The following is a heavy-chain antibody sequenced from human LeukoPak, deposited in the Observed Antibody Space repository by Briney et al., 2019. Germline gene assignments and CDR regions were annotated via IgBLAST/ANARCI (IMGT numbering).Heavy chain of an antibody. D-gene: IGHD3-10*01. CDR2: IKPDGRDK. V-gene: IGHV3-7*01. CDR1: GLFFSTNW. CDR3: ARGRTVKGPHLDY. Sequence: GGSLRLSCAASGLFFSTNWMSWVRQAPGKGLEWVATIKPDGRDKYYVDSVKGRFTMSRDNGKNTVYLQMNSLRAEDTAVYYCARGRTVKGPHLDYWGQGTLVTVSS. J-gene: IGHJ4*02.